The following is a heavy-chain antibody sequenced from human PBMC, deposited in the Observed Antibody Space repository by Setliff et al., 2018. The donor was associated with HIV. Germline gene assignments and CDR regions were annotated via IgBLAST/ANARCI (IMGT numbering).Heavy chain of an antibody. CDR3: ARPRLGGTPMDRDAFDI. V-gene: IGHV4-38-2*01. CDR2: IYHSGST. CDR1: GYSISNGYY. D-gene: IGHD5-18*01. Sequence: KPSETLSLTCALSGYSISNGYYWGWIRQPSGKGLEWIGSIYHSGSTFYNPSLRSRVTISVDTSQDQFSLRLTSVTAADTAVYYCARPRLGGTPMDRDAFDIWGRGILVTVSS. J-gene: IGHJ4*02.